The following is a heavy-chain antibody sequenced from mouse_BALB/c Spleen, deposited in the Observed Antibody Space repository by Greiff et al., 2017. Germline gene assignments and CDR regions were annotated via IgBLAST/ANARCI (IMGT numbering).Heavy chain of an antibody. J-gene: IGHJ2*01. V-gene: IGHV1-80*01. CDR1: GYAFSSYW. CDR3: ARGNYGSSYGFDY. D-gene: IGHD1-1*01. Sequence: VQLQQSGAELVRPGSSVKISCKASGYAFSSYWMNWVKQRPGQGLEWIGQIYPGGGDTNYNGKFKGQATLTADKSSSTAYMQLSSLTSEDSAVYFCARGNYGSSYGFDYWGQGTTLTVSS. CDR2: IYPGGGDT.